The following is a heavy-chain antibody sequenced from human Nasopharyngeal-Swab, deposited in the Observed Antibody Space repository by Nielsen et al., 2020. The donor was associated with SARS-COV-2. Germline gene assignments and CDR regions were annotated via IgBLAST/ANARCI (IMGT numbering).Heavy chain of an antibody. J-gene: IGHJ3*02. CDR2: LQSDGST. D-gene: IGHD6-13*01. CDR3: ARDLGSSWYGDAFDI. CDR1: GFSVSSDY. Sequence: GESLKISCAASGFSVSSDYMTWVRQAPGKGLDWVSVLQSDGSTYYADSVKGRFTISRDNSKTTLYLQMNSLRAEDTAVYYCARDLGSSWYGDAFDIWGQGTMVTVSS. V-gene: IGHV3-53*05.